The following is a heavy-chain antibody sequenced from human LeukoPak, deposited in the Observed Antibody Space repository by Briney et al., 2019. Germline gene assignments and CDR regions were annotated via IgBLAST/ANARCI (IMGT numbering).Heavy chain of an antibody. CDR1: GYTFTSYG. D-gene: IGHD2-2*01. J-gene: IGHJ4*02. V-gene: IGHV1-18*01. Sequence: ASVKVSCKASGYTFTSYGISWVRQAPGQGLEWMGWISAHNGNTNYAQKLQGRVTMTTDTSTNTSYLELRSLTSDDTAMYYCARDLVANSFDYWGQGTLVTVSS. CDR3: ARDLVANSFDY. CDR2: ISAHNGNT.